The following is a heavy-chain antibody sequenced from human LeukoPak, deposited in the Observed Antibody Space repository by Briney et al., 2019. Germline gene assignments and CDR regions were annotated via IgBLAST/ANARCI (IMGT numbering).Heavy chain of an antibody. CDR1: GFTFSSYA. Sequence: GGSLRLSCAASGFTFSSYAMSRVRQAPGKGLEWVSAISGSGGSTYYADSVKGRFTISRDNSKNTLYLQMNSLRAEDTAVYYCAKDRWEDYYGSGSYYMVSWFDPWGQGTLVTVSS. CDR3: AKDRWEDYYGSGSYYMVSWFDP. CDR2: ISGSGGST. V-gene: IGHV3-23*01. D-gene: IGHD3-10*01. J-gene: IGHJ5*02.